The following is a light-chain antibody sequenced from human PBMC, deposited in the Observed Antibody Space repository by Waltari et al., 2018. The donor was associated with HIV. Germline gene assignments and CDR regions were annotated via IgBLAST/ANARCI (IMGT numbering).Light chain of an antibody. J-gene: IGLJ2*01. CDR2: SNN. CDR1: SSNIGSNT. CDR3: AAWDDSLNDVV. V-gene: IGLV1-44*01. Sequence: QSVLTQQPSASGTPGQRVTISCSGSSSNIGSNTVNWYQQLPGTAPKLLIYSNNQRPSGVPDRFSGSKSGTSASLAISGLQSEDEADYYCAAWDDSLNDVVFGGGTKLTVL.